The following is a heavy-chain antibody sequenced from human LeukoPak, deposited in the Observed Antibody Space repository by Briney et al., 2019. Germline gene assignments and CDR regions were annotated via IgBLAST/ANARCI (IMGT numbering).Heavy chain of an antibody. CDR2: ISGGGRST. V-gene: IGHV3-23*01. J-gene: IGHJ4*02. CDR1: GFTFSSCA. D-gene: IGHD3-22*01. CDR3: AKAGPYDSSGYSYDY. Sequence: GGSLRLSCAASGFTFSSCAMSWVRQAPGKGLEWVSAISGGGRSTTYADSVKGRFTTSRDNSKSTLYVQMDSLRAEDTAVYYCAKAGPYDSSGYSYDYWGQGTLVTVSS.